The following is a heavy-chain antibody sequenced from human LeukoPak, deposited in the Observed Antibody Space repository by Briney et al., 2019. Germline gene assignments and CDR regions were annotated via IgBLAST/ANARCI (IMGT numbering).Heavy chain of an antibody. D-gene: IGHD4-17*01. Sequence: SETLSLTCAVSGGSISSGGYSWSWIRQPPGKGLEWIGNIYHSGSTYYNPSLKSRVTISVDRSKNQFSLKLSSVTAADTAVYYCARGDNDYGDYEYFQHWGQGTLVTVSS. J-gene: IGHJ1*01. CDR2: IYHSGST. V-gene: IGHV4-30-2*01. CDR3: ARGDNDYGDYEYFQH. CDR1: GGSISSGGYS.